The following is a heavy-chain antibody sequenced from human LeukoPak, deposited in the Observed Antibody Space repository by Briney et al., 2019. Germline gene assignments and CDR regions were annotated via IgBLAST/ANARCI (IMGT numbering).Heavy chain of an antibody. Sequence: SETLSLTCTVSGASITHYYWGWTRQLPGKGLEWIGYIHASGRTGYNPSLKSRVIMSVDTSKNQFSLGLSSVTAADTAIYYCARHPGYGDYNPYDIWGQGTMVTVSS. V-gene: IGHV4-4*09. D-gene: IGHD4-17*01. CDR3: ARHPGYGDYNPYDI. CDR2: IHASGRT. J-gene: IGHJ3*02. CDR1: GASITHYY.